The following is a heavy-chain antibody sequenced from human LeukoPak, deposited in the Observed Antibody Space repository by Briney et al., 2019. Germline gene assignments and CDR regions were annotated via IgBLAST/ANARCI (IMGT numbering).Heavy chain of an antibody. D-gene: IGHD6-13*01. J-gene: IGHJ5*02. V-gene: IGHV1-2*02. CDR2: INPNSGGT. CDR1: GYTFTGYY. CDR3: ARERLAAAGLSWFDP. Sequence: ASVKVSCKASGYTFTGYYMHWVRQAPGQGLEWMGWINPNSGGTNYAQKFQGRVTMTRDTSISTAYMELSRLRSDDTAVYYCARERLAAAGLSWFDPWGQGTLVTVSS.